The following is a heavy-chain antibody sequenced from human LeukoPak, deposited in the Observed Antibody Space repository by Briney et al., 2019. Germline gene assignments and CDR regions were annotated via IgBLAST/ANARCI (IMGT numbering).Heavy chain of an antibody. D-gene: IGHD6-19*01. Sequence: PGGSLRLSCAASGFTFSTYAMTWVRQAPGKGLEWVSTVSGSSAFTYYADSVKGRFTISRDNSRNTLYLQMNSLRAEDTAIYCCAKAVVSGRSFDYWGQGTLVTVSS. CDR1: GFTFSTYA. CDR2: VSGSSAFT. V-gene: IGHV3-23*01. J-gene: IGHJ4*02. CDR3: AKAVVSGRSFDY.